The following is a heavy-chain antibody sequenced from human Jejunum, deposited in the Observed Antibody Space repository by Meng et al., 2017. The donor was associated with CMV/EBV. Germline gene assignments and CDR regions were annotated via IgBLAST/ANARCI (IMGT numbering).Heavy chain of an antibody. CDR1: GFTFATYV. D-gene: IGHD4-17*01. CDR2: ISGSGETP. CDR3: AKDWISLYGPTSSDY. J-gene: IGHJ4*02. V-gene: IGHV3-23*01. Sequence: GFTFATYVMTWVRQAPGKGLEWVSSISGSGETPYYADSVQGRFTISRDNSRNTVFLQMDGLRVDDTAVYFCAKDWISLYGPTSSDYWGQGTLVTVSS.